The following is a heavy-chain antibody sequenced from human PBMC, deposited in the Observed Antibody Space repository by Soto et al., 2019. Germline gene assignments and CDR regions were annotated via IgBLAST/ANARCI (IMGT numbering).Heavy chain of an antibody. CDR1: GYTFTGYD. CDR3: ARATYYYDSSGSWYGMDV. CDR2: INPNSGGT. V-gene: IGHV1-2*04. D-gene: IGHD3-22*01. J-gene: IGHJ6*02. Sequence: GSVKVSCKASGYTFTGYDMHWVLQAPGEGREWMGWINPNSGGTNYAQKFQGWVTMTRDTSISTAYMELSRLRSDDTAVYYCARATYYYDSSGSWYGMDVWGQGTTVTVSS.